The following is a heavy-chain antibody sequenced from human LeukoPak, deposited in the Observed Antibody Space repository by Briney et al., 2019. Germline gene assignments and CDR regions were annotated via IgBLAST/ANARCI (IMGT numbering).Heavy chain of an antibody. V-gene: IGHV1-46*01. CDR2: INPSGGST. CDR3: ARPNYDFWSGYYNGAFDI. J-gene: IGHJ3*02. D-gene: IGHD3-3*01. CDR1: GYTFTSYY. Sequence: GASVKVSCTASGYTFTSYYMHWVRQAPGQGLEWMGIINPSGGSTSYAQKFQGRVTMTRDTSTSTVYMELSSLRSEDTAVYYCARPNYDFWSGYYNGAFDIWGQGTMVTVSS.